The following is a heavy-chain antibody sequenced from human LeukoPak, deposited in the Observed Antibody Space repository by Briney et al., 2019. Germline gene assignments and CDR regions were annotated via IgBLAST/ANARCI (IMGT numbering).Heavy chain of an antibody. V-gene: IGHV3-48*04. CDR1: GFNFPNAW. J-gene: IGHJ4*02. D-gene: IGHD1-26*01. Sequence: GGSLRLSCAASGFNFPNAWMNWVRQAPGKGLEWLSYIGSSGSTIYYADSVKGRFTISRDNAKNSLYLQMNSLRAEDTAVYYCARAEWELRYWGQGTLVTVSS. CDR3: ARAEWELRY. CDR2: IGSSGSTI.